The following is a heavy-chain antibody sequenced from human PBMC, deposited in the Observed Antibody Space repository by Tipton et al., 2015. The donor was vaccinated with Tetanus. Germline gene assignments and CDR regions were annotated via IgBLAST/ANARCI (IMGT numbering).Heavy chain of an antibody. V-gene: IGHV1-69*01. J-gene: IGHJ4*02. D-gene: IGHD1-14*01. CDR2: ITPIFGTT. CDR1: GGTFTNYA. Sequence: QSGAEVKKPGSSVKVSCKASGGTFTNYALSWVRQAPGQGLEWVGGITPIFGTTNSAPKFQGRVTITADESTNTAYMELSSLRSDDSAVYYCVRAPNRISRAYDYWGQGTQIIVSS. CDR3: VRAPNRISRAYDY.